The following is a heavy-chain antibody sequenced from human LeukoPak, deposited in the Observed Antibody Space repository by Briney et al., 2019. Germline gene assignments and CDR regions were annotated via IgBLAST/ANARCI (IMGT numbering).Heavy chain of an antibody. V-gene: IGHV4-34*01. CDR1: GGSFSGYY. CDR3: ARARYDYVWGSYREPNWFDP. J-gene: IGHJ5*02. CDR2: INHSGST. Sequence: PSETLSLTCAVYGGSFSGYYWSWIRQPPGKGLEWIGEINHSGSTNYNPSLKSRVTISVDTSKNQFSLKLSSVTAADTAVYYCARARYDYVWGSYREPNWFDPWGQGTLVTVSS. D-gene: IGHD3-16*02.